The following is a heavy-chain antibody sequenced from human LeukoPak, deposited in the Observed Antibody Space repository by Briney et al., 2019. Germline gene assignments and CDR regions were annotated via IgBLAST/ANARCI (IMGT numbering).Heavy chain of an antibody. CDR2: INRDGRST. Sequence: GGSLRLSCAASGFTFSNYWMHWVRQAPGKGLVWVSRINRDGRSTYYADSVKGRFTISRDSSKNTLYLQMNSLRAEDTAVYYCAILTNYYDSGRYYSLPNFFDYWGQGTLVTVSS. V-gene: IGHV3-74*01. CDR1: GFTFSNYW. J-gene: IGHJ4*02. CDR3: AILTNYYDSGRYYSLPNFFDY. D-gene: IGHD3-22*01.